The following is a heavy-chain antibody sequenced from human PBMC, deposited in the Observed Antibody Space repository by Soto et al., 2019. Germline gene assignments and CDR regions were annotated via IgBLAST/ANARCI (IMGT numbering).Heavy chain of an antibody. Sequence: EVQLVESGGGLVQPGGSLRLSCAASGFTYSDCSMNWVRQAPGKGLEWVSYISSSSSTIYYADSVRGRFTISRDNAKNSLYLQINSLRAENTAVYYCARGLDWWNRYYTYYFDYWGPGSLVTVSS. J-gene: IGHJ4*02. CDR1: GFTYSDCS. V-gene: IGHV3-48*01. CDR2: ISSSSSTI. CDR3: ARGLDWWNRYYTYYFDY. D-gene: IGHD3-9*01.